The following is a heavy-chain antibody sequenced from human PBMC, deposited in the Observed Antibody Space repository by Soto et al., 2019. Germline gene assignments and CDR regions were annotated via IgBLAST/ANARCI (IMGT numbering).Heavy chain of an antibody. Sequence: EVQLVESGGGLVQPGGSLKLSCAASGFTFSGSAMHWVRQASGQGLEWVGRIRSKANSYATAYAASVKGRFTISRDDSKNTAYLQMNSLKTEDTAVYYCTRLHPRGYSYGLGYWGQGTLVTVSS. CDR2: IRSKANSYAT. V-gene: IGHV3-73*02. CDR3: TRLHPRGYSYGLGY. J-gene: IGHJ4*02. D-gene: IGHD5-18*01. CDR1: GFTFSGSA.